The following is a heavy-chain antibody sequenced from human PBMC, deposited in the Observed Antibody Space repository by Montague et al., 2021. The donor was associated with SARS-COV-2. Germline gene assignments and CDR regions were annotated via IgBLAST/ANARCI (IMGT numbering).Heavy chain of an antibody. V-gene: IGHV4-34*01. CDR2: SNHRGST. CDR1: GLSFSNYY. CDR3: ARGNISMNMAVVVVLGGIYFFDS. D-gene: IGHD3-22*01. Sequence: SETLSLTCTVYGLSFSNYYWSWFLQPPAKGLQWIVDSNHRGSTNYNTSLKSRVTISVDTSKNQFSLQLNSVIAADKAVYYCARGNISMNMAVVVVLGGIYFFDSWGQGTPVAVSS. J-gene: IGHJ4*02.